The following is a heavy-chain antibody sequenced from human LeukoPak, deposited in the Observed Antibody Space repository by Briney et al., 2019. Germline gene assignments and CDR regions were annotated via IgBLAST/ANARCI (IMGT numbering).Heavy chain of an antibody. V-gene: IGHV4-39*01. D-gene: IGHD6-19*01. J-gene: IGHJ4*02. Sequence: PSETLSLTCTVSGGSISSSSYYWGWIRQPPGKGLEWIGTMYYSGSTYYNPSLKSRVTISVDTSKNQFSLKVSSVTAADMAVYYCARLPSSGWLRYYFDYWGQGTLVTVSS. CDR3: ARLPSSGWLRYYFDY. CDR1: GGSISSSSYY. CDR2: MYYSGST.